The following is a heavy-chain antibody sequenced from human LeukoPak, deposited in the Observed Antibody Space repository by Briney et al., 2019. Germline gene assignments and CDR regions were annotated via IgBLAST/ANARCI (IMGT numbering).Heavy chain of an antibody. CDR1: GYSFSSFW. Sequence: GESLKISCKASGYSFSSFWIAWVRQMPGKVLEWMGIIYPGDSVTRYSPSFQGQVTSSADKSITSAYLQWSSLKDSDTDIYYCARHGYYDFWSGQNWFDPWGQGTLVTVSS. J-gene: IGHJ5*02. V-gene: IGHV5-51*01. CDR3: ARHGYYDFWSGQNWFDP. CDR2: IYPGDSVT. D-gene: IGHD3-3*01.